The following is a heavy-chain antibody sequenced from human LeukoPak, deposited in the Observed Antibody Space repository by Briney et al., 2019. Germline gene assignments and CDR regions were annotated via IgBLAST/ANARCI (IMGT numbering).Heavy chain of an antibody. CDR3: ATPIVGSSPLDY. CDR1: GFTFSSYG. V-gene: IGHV3-23*01. Sequence: GGSLRLSCAASGFTFSSYGMNWVRQAPGKGLEWVSAISGSGSSTYYADSVKGRFTISRDNSKNTLYLQMNSLRPEDTAVYYCATPIVGSSPLDYWGQGTLVTVSS. D-gene: IGHD1-26*01. CDR2: ISGSGSST. J-gene: IGHJ4*02.